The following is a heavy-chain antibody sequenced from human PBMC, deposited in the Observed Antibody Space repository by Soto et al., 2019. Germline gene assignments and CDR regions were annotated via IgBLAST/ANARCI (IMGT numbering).Heavy chain of an antibody. CDR1: GFTFSSYG. Sequence: GGSLRLSCAASGFTFSSYGMHWVRQAPGKGLEWVAVISYDGSNKYYADSVKGRFTISRDNSKNTLYLQMNSLRAEDTAVYYCAKAISIAVAGLFDYWGQGTLVTVSS. V-gene: IGHV3-30*18. D-gene: IGHD6-19*01. J-gene: IGHJ4*02. CDR2: ISYDGSNK. CDR3: AKAISIAVAGLFDY.